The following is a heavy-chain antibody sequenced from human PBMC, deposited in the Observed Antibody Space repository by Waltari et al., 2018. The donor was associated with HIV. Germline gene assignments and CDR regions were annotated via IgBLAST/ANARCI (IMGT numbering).Heavy chain of an antibody. V-gene: IGHV4-61*02. CDR2: IYTSGST. CDR1: GGSISSGSYY. D-gene: IGHD5-18*01. Sequence: VQLQESGPGLVKPSQTLSLTCTVSGGSISSGSYYWSWIRQPAGKGLEWIGRIYTSGSTNYNPSRKSRVTISVDTSKNQFSLKLSSVTAADTAVYYCARRGIQLWFYAFDIWGQGTMVTVSS. CDR3: ARRGIQLWFYAFDI. J-gene: IGHJ3*02.